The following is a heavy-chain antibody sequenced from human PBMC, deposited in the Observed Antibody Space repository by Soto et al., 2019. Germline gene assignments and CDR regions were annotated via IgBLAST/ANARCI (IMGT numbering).Heavy chain of an antibody. D-gene: IGHD2-2*01. CDR1: GFTFSSYS. CDR2: ISSSSTI. J-gene: IGHJ3*02. Sequence: VGSLRLSCAASGFTFSSYSMNLVRQAPGKGLEWVSYISSSSTIYYADSVKGRFTISRDNAKNSLYLQMNSLRAEDTAVYYCARDLVVVPAAMRVRAFDIWGQGTMVTVSS. CDR3: ARDLVVVPAAMRVRAFDI. V-gene: IGHV3-48*01.